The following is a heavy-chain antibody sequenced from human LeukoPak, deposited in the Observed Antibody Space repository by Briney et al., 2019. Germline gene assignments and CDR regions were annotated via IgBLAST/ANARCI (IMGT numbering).Heavy chain of an antibody. J-gene: IGHJ6*03. CDR1: GGSISSYY. CDR2: IYYSGST. CDR3: ARGGGNYYYYYMDV. V-gene: IGHV4-59*01. Sequence: SETLSLTCTVSGGSISSYYWSWIRQPPGKGLEWIGYIYYSGSTNYNPSLKSRVTISVDMSKNQFSLKLSSVTAADTAVYYCARGGGNYYYYYMDVWGKGTTVTVSS. D-gene: IGHD2-15*01.